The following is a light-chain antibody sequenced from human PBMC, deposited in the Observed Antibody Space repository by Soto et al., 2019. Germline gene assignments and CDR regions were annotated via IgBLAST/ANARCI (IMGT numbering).Light chain of an antibody. CDR2: YNN. Sequence: QSVLTQPPSVSGAPGQRVTISCTGTSSDIGAGYRVRWYQQVPGTAPKLLIYYNNNRPSGVPARFSGSKSGTSASLAISGLQDDDEGDYYCQSFDKYLSAVVFGGGTKLTVL. CDR3: QSFDKYLSAVV. V-gene: IGLV1-40*01. CDR1: SSDIGAGYR. J-gene: IGLJ2*01.